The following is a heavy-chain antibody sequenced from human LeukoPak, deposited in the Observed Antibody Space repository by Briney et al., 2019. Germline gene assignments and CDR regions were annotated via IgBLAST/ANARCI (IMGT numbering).Heavy chain of an antibody. Sequence: PSETLSLTCTVSGYSISRGYYWGWIRQPPGKGLERIGSIYHSGSTYYNPSLKSRVTISVDTSKNQFSLKLSSMTAADTAVYYCARAPHTTVVRGVTNWFDPWGQGTLVTVSS. J-gene: IGHJ5*02. CDR3: ARAPHTTVVRGVTNWFDP. D-gene: IGHD3-10*01. V-gene: IGHV4-38-2*02. CDR2: IYHSGST. CDR1: GYSISRGYY.